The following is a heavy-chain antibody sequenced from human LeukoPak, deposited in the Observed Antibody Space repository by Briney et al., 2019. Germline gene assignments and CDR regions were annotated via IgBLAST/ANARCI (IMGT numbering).Heavy chain of an antibody. Sequence: GGSLRLSCAASEFVFSSYVMSWVRQAPGKGLEWVPSISGSGDITYYADSVKGRFTISRDNSKNTLFLQMNSLRAEDTAVYYCTRSHSSGYAPVDYWGQGTLVTVSS. CDR1: EFVFSSYV. J-gene: IGHJ4*02. D-gene: IGHD3-22*01. CDR3: TRSHSSGYAPVDY. CDR2: ISGSGDIT. V-gene: IGHV3-23*01.